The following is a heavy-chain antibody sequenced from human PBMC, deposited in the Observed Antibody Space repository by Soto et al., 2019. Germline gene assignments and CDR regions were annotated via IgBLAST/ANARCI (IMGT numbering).Heavy chain of an antibody. Sequence: GGSLRLSCAASGFTIRNNYMSWVRLPPGKGLEWVSVIYSGGTAMHADSVRGRFTISRDTSKNILYLDMNSLRVEDTATYFCARAAYQTDYFDYWGQGTLVTVSS. V-gene: IGHV3-66*01. D-gene: IGHD2-2*01. J-gene: IGHJ4*02. CDR3: ARAAYQTDYFDY. CDR1: GFTIRNNY. CDR2: IYSGGTA.